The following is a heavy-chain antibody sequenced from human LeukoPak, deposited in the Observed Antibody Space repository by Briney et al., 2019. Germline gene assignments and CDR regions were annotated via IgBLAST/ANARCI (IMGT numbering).Heavy chain of an antibody. J-gene: IGHJ4*02. CDR2: INHSGST. D-gene: IGHD5-18*01. CDR1: GGSFSGYY. Sequence: SETLSLTCAVYGGSFSGYYWSWIRQPPGKGLEWIGEINHSGSTNYNPSLKSRVTISVDTSKNQFSLKLSSVTAADTAVYYCARPRYSYGFSGFDYWGQGTLVTVSS. V-gene: IGHV4-34*01. CDR3: ARPRYSYGFSGFDY.